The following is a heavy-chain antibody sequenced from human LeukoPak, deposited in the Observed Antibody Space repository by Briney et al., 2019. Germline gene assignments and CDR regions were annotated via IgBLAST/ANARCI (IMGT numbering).Heavy chain of an antibody. Sequence: PGGSLRLSCAASAFSFSDYYMTWIRQAPGKGLEWISYISSSGSSIYYADSVKGRFTISRDNGKNSLYLQMNSLRAEDTAVYYCARSLYNSNRYYYCGMDVWGQGTTVIVSS. CDR3: ARSLYNSNRYYYCGMDV. CDR1: AFSFSDYY. J-gene: IGHJ6*02. V-gene: IGHV3-11*01. D-gene: IGHD1/OR15-1a*01. CDR2: ISSSGSSI.